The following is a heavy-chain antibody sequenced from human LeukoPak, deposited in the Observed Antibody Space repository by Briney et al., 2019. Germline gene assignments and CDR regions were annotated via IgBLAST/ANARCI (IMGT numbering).Heavy chain of an antibody. D-gene: IGHD5-18*01. CDR3: ARADWDTAMIDY. Sequence: GGTLRLSCAASGFTFSSYSMNWVRQAPGKGLEWVSSISSSSSYIYYADSVKGRFTISRDNAKNSLYLQMNSLRAEDTAVYYCARADWDTAMIDYWGQGTLVTVSS. CDR1: GFTFSSYS. CDR2: ISSSSSYI. V-gene: IGHV3-21*01. J-gene: IGHJ4*02.